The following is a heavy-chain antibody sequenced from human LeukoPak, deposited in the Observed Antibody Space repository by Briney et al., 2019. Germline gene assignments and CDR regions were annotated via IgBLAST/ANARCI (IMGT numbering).Heavy chain of an antibody. V-gene: IGHV3-30-3*01. J-gene: IGHJ4*02. D-gene: IGHD6-19*01. Sequence: GRSLRLSCVASGFPFNYYALHWVRQAPGKGLEWIAVIANDASNIVYADSVQGRFTISRDNSKNTVYLQMNSLRNEDTAVYYCARVVLSSGWLDYWGQGTLVTVSS. CDR3: ARVVLSSGWLDY. CDR2: IANDASNI. CDR1: GFPFNYYA.